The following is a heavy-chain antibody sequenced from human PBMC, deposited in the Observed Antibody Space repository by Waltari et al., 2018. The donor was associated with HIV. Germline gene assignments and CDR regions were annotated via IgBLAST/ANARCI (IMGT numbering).Heavy chain of an antibody. J-gene: IGHJ4*02. V-gene: IGHV4-34*01. Sequence: QVQLQQWGAGLLKPSETLSLTCAVYGGSFSGYSWSWIRQTPGKGLGWIGGVHHSGTTNYNPSLESRVTIAIDTSKRQFSLKLNSVTAADTAVYFCARVPPVAILGELSYYFDYWGQGTLVTVSS. CDR3: ARVPPVAILGELSYYFDY. D-gene: IGHD3-16*01. CDR1: GGSFSGYS. CDR2: VHHSGTT.